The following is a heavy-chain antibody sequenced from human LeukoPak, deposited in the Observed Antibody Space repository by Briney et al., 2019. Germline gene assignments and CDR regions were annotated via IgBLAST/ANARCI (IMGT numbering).Heavy chain of an antibody. D-gene: IGHD2-8*01. CDR3: ATSWGSNGGIYFDF. Sequence: GASVKVSCKASGYTFTSYGISWVRQAPGQGLEWMGWISAYNGNTNYAQKLQGRVTMTTDTSTSTAYMELRSLRSEDTAIYYCATSWGSNGGIYFDFWGQGTLVTVSS. CDR1: GYTFTSYG. J-gene: IGHJ4*02. CDR2: ISAYNGNT. V-gene: IGHV1-18*01.